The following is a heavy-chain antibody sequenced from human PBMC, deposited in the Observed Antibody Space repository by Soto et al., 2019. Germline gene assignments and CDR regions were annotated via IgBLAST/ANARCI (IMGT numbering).Heavy chain of an antibody. CDR1: GYTFTSYA. D-gene: IGHD6-19*01. Sequence: ASVKVSCKASGYTFTSYAMHWVRQAPGQRLEWMGWINAGNGNTKYSQKFQGKVTITRDTSASTAYMELSSLRSEDTAVYYCARDQPSAGTFDYWGQGTLVIVSS. V-gene: IGHV1-3*01. J-gene: IGHJ4*02. CDR2: INAGNGNT. CDR3: ARDQPSAGTFDY.